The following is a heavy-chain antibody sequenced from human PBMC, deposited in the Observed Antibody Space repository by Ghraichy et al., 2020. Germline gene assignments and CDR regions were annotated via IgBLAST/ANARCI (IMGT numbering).Heavy chain of an antibody. CDR3: AVSQVGATLHFDY. V-gene: IGHV4-4*09. Sequence: SETLSLTCTVSGGSISSYYWSWIRQPPGKGLEWIGYIYTSGSTNYNPSLKSRVTISVDTSKNQFSLKLSSVTAADTAVYYCAVSQVGATLHFDYWGQGTLVTVSS. J-gene: IGHJ4*02. CDR1: GGSISSYY. D-gene: IGHD1-26*01. CDR2: IYTSGST.